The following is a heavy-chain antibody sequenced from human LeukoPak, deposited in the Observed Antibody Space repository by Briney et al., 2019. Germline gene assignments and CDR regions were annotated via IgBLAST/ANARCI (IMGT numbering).Heavy chain of an antibody. D-gene: IGHD3-16*01. Sequence: GGSLRLSCAASGFTFSSYAMHWVRQAPGKGLEWVAFIRFDGTKTNYAESVRGRFTISRDNSKDTLYLQMNSLRADDTAVFYCAKDGVILAPGESWYMDVWGSGTPVTVSS. V-gene: IGHV3-30*02. CDR1: GFTFSSYA. CDR2: IRFDGTKT. CDR3: AKDGVILAPGESWYMDV. J-gene: IGHJ6*03.